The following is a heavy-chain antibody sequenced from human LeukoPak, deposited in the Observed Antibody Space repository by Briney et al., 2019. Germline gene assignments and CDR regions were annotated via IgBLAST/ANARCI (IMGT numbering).Heavy chain of an antibody. J-gene: IGHJ2*01. CDR3: ARDSPLTTVTTFPYWYFDL. Sequence: SQTLSLTYAISGDSVSSNSAAWNWIRQSPSRGLGWLGRTYYRSKWYNDYAVSVKSRITINPDTSKNQFSLQLNSVTPEDTAVYYCARDSPLTTVTTFPYWYFDLWGRGTLVTVSS. CDR1: GDSVSSNSAA. CDR2: TYYRSKWYN. V-gene: IGHV6-1*01. D-gene: IGHD4-17*01.